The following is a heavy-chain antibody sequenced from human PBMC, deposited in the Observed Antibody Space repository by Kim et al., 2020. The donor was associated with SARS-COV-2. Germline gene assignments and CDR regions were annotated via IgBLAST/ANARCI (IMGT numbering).Heavy chain of an antibody. Sequence: GGSLRLSCAASGFTFSSYGMHWVRQAPGKGLEWVAVISYDGSNKYYADSVKGRFTISRDNSKNTLYLQMNSLRAEDTAVYYCAKAYSNYVYYYYYMDVWGKGTTVTVSS. J-gene: IGHJ6*03. D-gene: IGHD4-4*01. CDR2: ISYDGSNK. V-gene: IGHV3-30*18. CDR1: GFTFSSYG. CDR3: AKAYSNYVYYYYYMDV.